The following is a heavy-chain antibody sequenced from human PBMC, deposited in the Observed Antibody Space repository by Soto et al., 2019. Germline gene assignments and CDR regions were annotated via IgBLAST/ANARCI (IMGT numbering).Heavy chain of an antibody. CDR3: ARDQGSSYYFDY. CDR1: GYTFTSYA. Sequence: ASVKVSCKASGYTFTSYAMHWVRQAPGQRLEWMGWINAGNGNTKYSQKFQGRVTITRDTSASTAYMELSSLRSEDTAVYYCARDQGSSYYFDYWGQGTLVTVSS. CDR2: INAGNGNT. V-gene: IGHV1-3*01. J-gene: IGHJ4*02. D-gene: IGHD6-6*01.